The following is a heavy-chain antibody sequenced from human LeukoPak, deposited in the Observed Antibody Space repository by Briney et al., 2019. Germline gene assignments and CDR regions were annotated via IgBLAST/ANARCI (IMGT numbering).Heavy chain of an antibody. CDR3: ATYYYYYMDV. CDR1: GGSISNYY. J-gene: IGHJ6*03. CDR2: IYYSGST. V-gene: IGHV4-59*01. Sequence: SETLSLTCTVSGGSISNYYWSWIRQPPGKGLEWIGYIYYSGSTNYNPSLKSRVTISVDTSKNQFSLKLSSVTAADTAVYYCATYYYYYMDVWGKGTTVTVSS.